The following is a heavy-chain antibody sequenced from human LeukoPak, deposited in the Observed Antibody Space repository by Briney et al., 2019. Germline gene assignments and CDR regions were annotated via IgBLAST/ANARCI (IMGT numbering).Heavy chain of an antibody. Sequence: GGSLRLSCAASGFTFSSYAMSWVRQAPGKGLEWVSAISGSGGSTYYADSVKGRFTISRDNSKNTLYLQMNSLRAEDTAVYYCAKEVRSSWYAAYNWFDHWGQGTLVTVSS. V-gene: IGHV3-23*01. D-gene: IGHD6-13*01. J-gene: IGHJ5*02. CDR3: AKEVRSSWYAAYNWFDH. CDR1: GFTFSSYA. CDR2: ISGSGGST.